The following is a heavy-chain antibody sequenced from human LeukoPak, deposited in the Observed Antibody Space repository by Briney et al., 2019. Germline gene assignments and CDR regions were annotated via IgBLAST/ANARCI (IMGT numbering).Heavy chain of an antibody. CDR1: GGSISTSAFY. CDR2: IYDSGNE. CDR3: ARQISDYYYYYMDV. D-gene: IGHD2/OR15-2a*01. Sequence: KPSETLSLTCTVSGGSISTSAFYWGWIRQPPGKGLEWIGSIYDSGNEFYNPSLKSRVTISADTSKNQFSLKLNSVTAADTAMYYSARQISDYYYYYMDVWGEGITVTVSS. V-gene: IGHV4-39*01. J-gene: IGHJ6*03.